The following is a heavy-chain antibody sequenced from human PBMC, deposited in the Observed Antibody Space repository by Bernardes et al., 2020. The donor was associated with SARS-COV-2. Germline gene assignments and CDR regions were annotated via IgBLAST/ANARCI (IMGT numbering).Heavy chain of an antibody. CDR1: GGSISSGTNY. CDR3: AGSSCGIDCYIGGLRSWDYGMDV. V-gene: IGHV4-39*01. CDR2: IYYSGSS. Sequence: LSLTCTVTGGSISSGTNYWGWIRQPPGKGLEWIGSIYYSGSSYYNPSLKSRVTISVDTSKNQFSLKLSFVTVADTAVYYCAGSSCGIDCYIGGLRSWDYGMDVWGQGTTVTVSS. D-gene: IGHD2-21*01. J-gene: IGHJ6*02.